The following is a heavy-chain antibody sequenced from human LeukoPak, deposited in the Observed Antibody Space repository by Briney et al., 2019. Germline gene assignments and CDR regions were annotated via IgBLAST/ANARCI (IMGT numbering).Heavy chain of an antibody. CDR1: GFTFSSYW. CDR2: IKQDGSEK. J-gene: IGHJ4*02. CDR3: ARGHRVSIVWFGKNRYIDY. V-gene: IGHV3-7*01. D-gene: IGHD3-10*01. Sequence: PGGSLRLSCAASGFTFSSYWMSWVRQAPGKGLEWVANIKQDGSEKYYVDSVKGRFTISRDNAKNSLYLQMNSLRAEDTAVYYCARGHRVSIVWFGKNRYIDYWGQGTLVTVSS.